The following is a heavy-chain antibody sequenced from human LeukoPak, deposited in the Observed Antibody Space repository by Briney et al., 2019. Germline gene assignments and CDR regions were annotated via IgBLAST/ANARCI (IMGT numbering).Heavy chain of an antibody. D-gene: IGHD2-2*01. CDR2: IYYSGST. Sequence: SETLSLTCTVSGGSISSSSYYWGWIRQSPGKGLEWIGSIYYSGSTYYNPSLKSRVTISVDTSKNQFSLKLSSVTAADTAVYYCASSPEGGYCSSTSCYGAFDIWGQGTMVTVSS. CDR1: GGSISSSSYY. V-gene: IGHV4-39*01. J-gene: IGHJ3*02. CDR3: ASSPEGGYCSSTSCYGAFDI.